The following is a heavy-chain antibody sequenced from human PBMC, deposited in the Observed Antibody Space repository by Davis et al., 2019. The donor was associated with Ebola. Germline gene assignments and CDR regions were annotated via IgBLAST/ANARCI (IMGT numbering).Heavy chain of an antibody. Sequence: ASVKVSCKASGGTFSSYAISWVRQAPGQGLEWMGWINTYSGGTKYAQKFQGRVTMARDTSITRAYMELSRLRSDDTAVYYCATVGTSVTAFDHWGQGTLVTVSS. D-gene: IGHD4-17*01. CDR3: ATVGTSVTAFDH. V-gene: IGHV1-2*02. CDR1: GGTFSSYA. J-gene: IGHJ4*02. CDR2: INTYSGGT.